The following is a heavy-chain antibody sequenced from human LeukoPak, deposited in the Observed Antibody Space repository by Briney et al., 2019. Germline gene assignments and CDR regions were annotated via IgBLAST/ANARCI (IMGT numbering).Heavy chain of an antibody. CDR1: GVSISTSSYY. CDR2: IYYTGST. V-gene: IGHV4-39*01. CDR3: ARTYYGDYGWFDA. Sequence: PSECLSLTCSVSGVSISTSSYYWGWIRQPPGKGLEWIGTIYYTGSTYYNPSLQSRVTLSVDTSENQFSLKLRSLSAADTAVYHCARTYYGDYGWFDAWGHRTIVTVSS. D-gene: IGHD4-17*01. J-gene: IGHJ5*01.